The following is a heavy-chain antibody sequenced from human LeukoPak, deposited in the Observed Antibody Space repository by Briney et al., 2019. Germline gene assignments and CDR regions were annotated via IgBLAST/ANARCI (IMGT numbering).Heavy chain of an antibody. CDR2: ISSSGSTI. Sequence: PGGSPRLSCAASGFTLSDYYMSWIRQAPGKGLEWVSYISSSGSTIYYADSVKGRFTISRDNAKNSLYLQMNSLRAEDTAVYYCARLDSPVLGGLLDYYYYLDVWGKGTTVTVSS. J-gene: IGHJ6*03. V-gene: IGHV3-11*01. D-gene: IGHD3-16*01. CDR1: GFTLSDYY. CDR3: ARLDSPVLGGLLDYYYYLDV.